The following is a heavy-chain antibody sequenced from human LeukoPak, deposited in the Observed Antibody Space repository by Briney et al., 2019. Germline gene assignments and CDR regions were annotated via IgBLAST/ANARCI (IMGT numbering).Heavy chain of an antibody. CDR2: IWYDGSNK. V-gene: IGHV3-33*01. Sequence: GRSLRLSCAASGFTFSSYGMHWVRQAPGKGLEWVAVIWYDGSNKYYADSVKGRFTISRDNSKNTLHLQMNSLRAEDTAVYYCARLKGVATPFDYWGQGTLVTVSS. CDR1: GFTFSSYG. D-gene: IGHD5-12*01. CDR3: ARLKGVATPFDY. J-gene: IGHJ4*02.